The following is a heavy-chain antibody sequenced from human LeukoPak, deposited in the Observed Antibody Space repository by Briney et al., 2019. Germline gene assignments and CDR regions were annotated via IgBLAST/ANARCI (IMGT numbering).Heavy chain of an antibody. CDR3: AAMTTVTMYSYFFDS. CDR2: LYYRGST. Sequence: PSETLSLTCTVSGYSISSGYYWGWIRQPPGKGLEWIGNLYYRGSTNYNPSLKSRVTISVDSSTNHFSLRLTSVTAADTAIYYCAAMTTVTMYSYFFDSWGQGTLLTVSS. D-gene: IGHD4-17*01. J-gene: IGHJ4*02. CDR1: GYSISSGYY. V-gene: IGHV4-38-2*02.